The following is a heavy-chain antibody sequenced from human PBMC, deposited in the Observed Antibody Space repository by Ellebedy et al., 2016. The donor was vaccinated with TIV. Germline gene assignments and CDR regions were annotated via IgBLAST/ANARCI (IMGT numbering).Heavy chain of an antibody. V-gene: IGHV3-21*01. J-gene: IGHJ4*02. CDR3: VAGYTYGYSDY. CDR1: GLTFSVKS. CDR2: ISSSSRSI. D-gene: IGHD5-18*01. Sequence: GESLKISCAASGLTFSVKSMNWVRQAPGKGLEWVSSISSSSRSISYADSVKGRFTISRDNTKNSVYLQMNSLRAEDTALYYCVAGYTYGYSDYWGQGTLVTVSS.